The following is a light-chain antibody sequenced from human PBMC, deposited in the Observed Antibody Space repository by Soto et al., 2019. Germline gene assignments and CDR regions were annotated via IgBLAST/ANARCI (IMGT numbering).Light chain of an antibody. J-gene: IGKJ2*01. CDR1: QCVSSN. CDR2: GAS. Sequence: EIVMTQSPATLSVSPGERVTLSCRASQCVSSNLAWYQQKPGQAPRLLIYGASTRATVIPARFSGSGSGTEFTLTISSLQSEDFAVYYCQQYNNWPYTFGQGTMLEIK. V-gene: IGKV3-15*01. CDR3: QQYNNWPYT.